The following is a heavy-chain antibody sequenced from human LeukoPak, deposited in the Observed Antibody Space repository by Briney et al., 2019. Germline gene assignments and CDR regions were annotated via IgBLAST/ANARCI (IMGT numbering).Heavy chain of an antibody. CDR3: AKGLELRYFDWSRGIDAFDI. D-gene: IGHD3-9*01. CDR1: GFTFSSYA. CDR2: ISGSGGST. V-gene: IGHV3-23*01. Sequence: GGSLRLSCAASGFTFSSYAMSWVRQAPGKGLEWVSAISGSGGSTYYADSVKGRFTISRDNSKNTLYLQMNSLRAEDTAVYYCAKGLELRYFDWSRGIDAFDIWGQGTMVTVSS. J-gene: IGHJ3*02.